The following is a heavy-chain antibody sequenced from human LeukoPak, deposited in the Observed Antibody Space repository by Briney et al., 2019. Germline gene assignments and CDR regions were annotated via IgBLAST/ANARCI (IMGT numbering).Heavy chain of an antibody. V-gene: IGHV4-31*03. D-gene: IGHD3-3*01. CDR2: IYYSGST. Sequence: PSETLSLTCTVSGGSISSGGYYWSWIRQHPGKGLEWIGYIYYSGSTYYNPSLKSRVTISVDTSKNQFSLKLSSVTAADTAVYYCAGTSVFGVVIIWFDPWGQGTLVTVSS. J-gene: IGHJ5*02. CDR3: AGTSVFGVVIIWFDP. CDR1: GGSISSGGYY.